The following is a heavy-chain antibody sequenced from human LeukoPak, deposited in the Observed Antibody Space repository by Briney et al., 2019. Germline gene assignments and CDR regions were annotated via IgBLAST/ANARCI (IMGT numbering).Heavy chain of an antibody. CDR3: ARDGTAIASHYYYGMDA. Sequence: AAVKVSCKASGGTFSSYAISGVRQAPGQGLEGMGGIRAIFGTANYAQKFQGRVTITADESTSTAYMTLSRLRSDDTAVYYCARDGTAIASHYYYGMDACGPATTVPVSS. CDR2: IRAIFGTA. J-gene: IGHJ6*02. D-gene: IGHD5-18*01. V-gene: IGHV1-69*13. CDR1: GGTFSSYA.